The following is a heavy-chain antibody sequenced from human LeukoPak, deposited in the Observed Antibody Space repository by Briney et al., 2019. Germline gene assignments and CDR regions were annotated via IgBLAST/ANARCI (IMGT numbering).Heavy chain of an antibody. D-gene: IGHD1-14*01. CDR2: ISGNNGNT. J-gene: IGHJ4*02. CDR3: ARDYVRGGSLSPVEYGTTTGY. CDR1: GYTFTNYG. V-gene: IGHV1-18*01. Sequence: GASVKVSCKASGYTFTNYGLTWVRQAPGQGLEWMGWISGNNGNTNYAQKLQGRVTMTTDTSTSTVYMELRSLRSDDTAVYYCARDYVRGGSLSPVEYGTTTGYWGQGTLVTVSS.